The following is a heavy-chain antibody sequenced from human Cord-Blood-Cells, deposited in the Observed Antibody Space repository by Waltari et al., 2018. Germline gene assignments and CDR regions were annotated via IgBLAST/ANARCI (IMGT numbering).Heavy chain of an antibody. CDR1: GGSFSGYY. J-gene: IGHJ4*02. CDR2: INHSGST. Sequence: QVQLQQWGAGLLKPSETLSLTCAVYGGSFSGYYWSWIRQPPGRGLEWIGEINHSGSTNYNPALKSGVTISVATCKIQFSLKLSSVTAADTAVYYCARGPLLYSGSYYDCDYWGQGTLVTVSS. V-gene: IGHV4-34*01. CDR3: ARGPLLYSGSYYDCDY. D-gene: IGHD1-26*01.